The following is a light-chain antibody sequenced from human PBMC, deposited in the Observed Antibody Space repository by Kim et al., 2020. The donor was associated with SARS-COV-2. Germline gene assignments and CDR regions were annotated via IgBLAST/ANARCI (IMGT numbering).Light chain of an antibody. J-gene: IGKJ1*01. Sequence: ASVGDRVTITFRASQSISSWLAWYQQKPGRAPKLLIYKTRNLQSGVPSRFSGSGSGTEFILTISGLQPDDFATYYCQQYNSYSLTFGQGTKVDIK. CDR1: QSISSW. CDR3: QQYNSYSLT. V-gene: IGKV1-5*03. CDR2: KTR.